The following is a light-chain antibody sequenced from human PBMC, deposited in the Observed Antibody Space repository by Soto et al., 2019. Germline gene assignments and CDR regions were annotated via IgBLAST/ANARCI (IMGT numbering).Light chain of an antibody. Sequence: QAVVTQPPSASGTPGQGVTISCSGSTSNIGSNYVYWYQQLPGTAPKLLIYRNNQRPSGVPDRFSGSKSGTSASLAISGLQSEDEADYYCAAWDDSLNGYVFGTGTKVTVL. CDR2: RNN. CDR1: TSNIGSNY. J-gene: IGLJ1*01. CDR3: AAWDDSLNGYV. V-gene: IGLV1-47*01.